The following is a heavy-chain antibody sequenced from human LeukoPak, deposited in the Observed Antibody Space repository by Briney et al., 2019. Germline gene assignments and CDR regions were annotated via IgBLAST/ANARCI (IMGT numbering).Heavy chain of an antibody. D-gene: IGHD5-24*01. V-gene: IGHV3-74*01. J-gene: IGHJ4*02. CDR1: GFTFSSYW. Sequence: PGGSLRLSCAASGFTFSSYWMHWVCQAPGKGLVWVSRLNRDGSTTNYADSVKGRFTISRDNPQNSLYLQMNSLRAEDTAVYYCTRTSMRMATAGLVDYWGQGTLVTVSS. CDR2: LNRDGSTT. CDR3: TRTSMRMATAGLVDY.